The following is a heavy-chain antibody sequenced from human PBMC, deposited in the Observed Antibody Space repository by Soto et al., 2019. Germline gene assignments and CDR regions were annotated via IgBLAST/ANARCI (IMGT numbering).Heavy chain of an antibody. D-gene: IGHD1-26*01. J-gene: IGHJ4*02. CDR2: IFHTGTT. Sequence: QVQLQESGSGLVKPSETLSLTCTVSGGSVSSGNYYWSWIRQPPGQGLEWIGYIFHTGTTNYNPSLKSRVTISLDKSMNPFSLKLSSVTPADTAVYYCTRAPVSGSYCFDFWGQGTPVTVSS. CDR1: GGSVSSGNYY. CDR3: TRAPVSGSYCFDF. V-gene: IGHV4-61*01.